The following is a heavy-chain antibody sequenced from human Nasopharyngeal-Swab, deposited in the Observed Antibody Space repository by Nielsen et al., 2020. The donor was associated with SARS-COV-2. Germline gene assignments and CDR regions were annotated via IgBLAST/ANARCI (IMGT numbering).Heavy chain of an antibody. D-gene: IGHD2-2*01. CDR2: IYPGDSDT. Sequence: VRQMPGKGLEWMGIIYPGDSDTRYSPSLQGQVTISADKSISTAYLQWSSLKASDTAMYYCARRGRYCSSTSCYAEHFDYWGQGTLGTVSS. J-gene: IGHJ4*02. V-gene: IGHV5-51*01. CDR3: ARRGRYCSSTSCYAEHFDY.